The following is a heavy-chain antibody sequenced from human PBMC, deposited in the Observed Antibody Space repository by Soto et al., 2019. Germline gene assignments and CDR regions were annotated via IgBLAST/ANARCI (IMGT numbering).Heavy chain of an antibody. V-gene: IGHV1-8*01. J-gene: IGHJ6*02. CDR3: ARGPGSSDWRFSYYYMDV. CDR2: MNPNSGNT. D-gene: IGHD6-19*01. Sequence: QVQLVQSGPEVKKPGASVKVSCTFTSYDINWVRQATGQGLEWMGWMNPNSGNTRYAQKFQGRVTMTRNTSKFTAYMELSSLRSEDTAVYYCARGPGSSDWRFSYYYMDVWGQGTTVTVSS. CDR1: FTSYD.